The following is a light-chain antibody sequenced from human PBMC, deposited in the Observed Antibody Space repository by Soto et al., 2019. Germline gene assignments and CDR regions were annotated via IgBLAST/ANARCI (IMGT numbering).Light chain of an antibody. CDR2: EVS. CDR1: SSDVGGYNY. CDR3: SSYTSSSTRG. Sequence: QSALTQPASVSGSPGQSITLSCTGTSSDVGGYNYVSWYQQHPGKAPKLMIYEVSNRPSGVSNRFSGPKSGNTDSLNISWLQAEDEADYYCSSYTSSSTRGFGTGTKVTVL. J-gene: IGLJ1*01. V-gene: IGLV2-14*01.